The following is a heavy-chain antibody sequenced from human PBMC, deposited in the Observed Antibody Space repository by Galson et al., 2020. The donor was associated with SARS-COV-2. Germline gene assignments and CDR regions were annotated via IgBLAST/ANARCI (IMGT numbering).Heavy chain of an antibody. J-gene: IGHJ3*02. CDR2: IHSGGST. Sequence: GGSLRLSCAASGFTVSSKYMSWVRQAPGKGLEWVSVIHSGGSTYYADSVKGRFTISRDNSKNTLYLEMNSLRVEDTAVHYCALDHRGGGYYADGFDIWGQGTMVTVSS. CDR1: GFTVSSKY. CDR3: ALDHRGGGYYADGFDI. D-gene: IGHD2-2*01. V-gene: IGHV3-53*01.